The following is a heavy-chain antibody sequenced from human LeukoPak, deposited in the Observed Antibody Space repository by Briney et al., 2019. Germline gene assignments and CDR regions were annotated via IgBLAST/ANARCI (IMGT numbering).Heavy chain of an antibody. D-gene: IGHD6-19*01. CDR3: ARYVLSVAGTSL. J-gene: IGHJ4*02. CDR1: GGSISSSNYY. V-gene: IGHV4-39*01. CDR2: IYYSGST. Sequence: SETLSLTCTVSGGSISSSNYYWGWIRQPPGQGLEWIGAIYYSGSTYYNPSLKSRVTISVDTSKNQFSLKLSSVTAADTAVYYCARYVLSVAGTSLWGQGTLVTVSS.